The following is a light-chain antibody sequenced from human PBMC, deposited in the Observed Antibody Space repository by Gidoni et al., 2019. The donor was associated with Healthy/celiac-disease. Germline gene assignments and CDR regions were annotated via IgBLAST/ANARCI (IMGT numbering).Light chain of an antibody. CDR3: AAWDDSLNGAV. V-gene: IGLV1-44*01. Sequence: QSLLTQPPSASGTPGQGVTISCSGSSSNIGSNTVNWYQQLPGTAPKLLIYSNNQRPSGVPDRFSGSKSGTSASLAISGLQSEDEADYYCAAWDDSLNGAVFGGGTQLTVL. CDR1: SSNIGSNT. CDR2: SNN. J-gene: IGLJ7*01.